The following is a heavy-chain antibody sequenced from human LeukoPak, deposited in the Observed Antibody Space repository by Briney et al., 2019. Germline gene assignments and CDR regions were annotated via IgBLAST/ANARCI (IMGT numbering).Heavy chain of an antibody. CDR3: ARDPSPEYSSSWQLAAFDI. J-gene: IGHJ3*02. V-gene: IGHV1-18*01. CDR1: GYTFTSYG. CDR2: ISAYNGNT. Sequence: VASVKVSCKASGYTFTSYGISWVRQAPGQGLEWMGWISAYNGNTNYAQKLQGRVTMTTDTSTSTAYMEPRSLRSDDTAMYYCARDPSPEYSSSWQLAAFDIWGQGTIVTVSS. D-gene: IGHD6-13*01.